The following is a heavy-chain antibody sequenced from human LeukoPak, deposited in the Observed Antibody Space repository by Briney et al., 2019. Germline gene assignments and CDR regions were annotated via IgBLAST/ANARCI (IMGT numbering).Heavy chain of an antibody. V-gene: IGHV3-74*01. CDR3: ARVGYRAARLPLYYYYYMDV. Sequence: PGGSLRLSCAASGFTFSSYWMHWVRQAPGKGLVWVSRINSDGSSTSYADSVKGRFTISRDNAKNTLYLQMNSLRAEDTAVYYCARVGYRAARLPLYYYYYMDVWGKGTTVTVSS. CDR1: GFTFSSYW. J-gene: IGHJ6*03. D-gene: IGHD6-6*01. CDR2: INSDGSST.